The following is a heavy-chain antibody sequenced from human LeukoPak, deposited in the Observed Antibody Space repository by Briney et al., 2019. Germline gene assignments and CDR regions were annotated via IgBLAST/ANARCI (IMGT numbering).Heavy chain of an antibody. CDR1: GDSITMYY. J-gene: IGHJ6*03. D-gene: IGHD1-1*01. V-gene: IGHV4-59*01. CDR2: VDHTGST. Sequence: PSETLSLTCTVSGDSITMYYWTWIRQPPGKGLEWIGYVDHTGSTNFNPSLNGRVNISRDTTKNLFSLRLRSVTAADTALYFCARGRVSSSTWYSAYYYYFYMDVWGKGTTVTVSS. CDR3: ARGRVSSSTWYSAYYYYFYMDV.